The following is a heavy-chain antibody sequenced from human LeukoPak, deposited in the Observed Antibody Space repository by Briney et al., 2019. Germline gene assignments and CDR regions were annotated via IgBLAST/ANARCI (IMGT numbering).Heavy chain of an antibody. V-gene: IGHV1-18*01. CDR3: ARYIGGGRATNGFDY. Sequence: ASVNVSCKASGYTFTSYGISWVRQAPGQGLEWMRWIRAYNGNTNYAQKLKGRVIMSTDTSTSTAYMELRSLRSDDTAVYYCARYIGGGRATNGFDYGGQGTLVTVSS. J-gene: IGHJ4*02. CDR1: GYTFTSYG. CDR2: IRAYNGNT. D-gene: IGHD2-8*01.